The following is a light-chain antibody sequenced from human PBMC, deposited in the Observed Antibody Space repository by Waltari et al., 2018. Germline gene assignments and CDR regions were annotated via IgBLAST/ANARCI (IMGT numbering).Light chain of an antibody. CDR1: QSVFCSSGNKNY. V-gene: IGKV4-1*01. J-gene: IGKJ2*01. CDR3: QQYCSSPPT. CDR2: WAS. Sequence: DIVMTQSPLSLSVSPGEPATINCKSSQSVFCSSGNKNYLTWFQQKPGQPPRAVIYWASTREYGVPDRFSGSGSGTDFTLTINSLQAEDVAVYYCQQYCSSPPTFGQGTQLEIK.